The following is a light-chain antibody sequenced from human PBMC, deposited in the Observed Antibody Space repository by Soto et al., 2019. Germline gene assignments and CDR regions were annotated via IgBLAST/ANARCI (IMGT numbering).Light chain of an antibody. CDR3: QQYGNWPLT. J-gene: IGKJ4*01. Sequence: EIVMTQSPATLSVSPGERATLSCRASQDVNIYLAWYQQKPGQAPRLLISGASTRATGIPARFSGSGSGTEFTLTISSLKSEDVAVYYCQQYGNWPLTFGGWNNVEIK. CDR2: GAS. CDR1: QDVNIY. V-gene: IGKV3D-15*01.